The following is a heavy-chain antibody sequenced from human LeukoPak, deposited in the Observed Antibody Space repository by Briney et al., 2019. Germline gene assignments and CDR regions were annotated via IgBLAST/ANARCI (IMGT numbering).Heavy chain of an antibody. D-gene: IGHD3-10*01. Sequence: SETLSLTCTVSGGSVSSGSYYWSWIRQPAGKGLEWIGRIYTSGSTNYNPSLKSRVTMSVDTSKNQFSLKLSSVTAADTAVYYCARDEGSGRFDWFDPWGQGTLVTVSS. J-gene: IGHJ5*02. CDR3: ARDEGSGRFDWFDP. V-gene: IGHV4-61*02. CDR2: IYTSGST. CDR1: GGSVSSGSYY.